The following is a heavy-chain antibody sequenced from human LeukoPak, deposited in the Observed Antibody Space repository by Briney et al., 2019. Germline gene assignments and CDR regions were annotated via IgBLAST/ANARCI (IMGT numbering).Heavy chain of an antibody. V-gene: IGHV3-33*06. J-gene: IGHJ4*02. Sequence: PGWSLGLSCAASGFTFSSYGMHWVRQAPGKGLEWVAVIWYDGSNNYADSVKGRFTISRDNSQNTVYLQMNSLRAEDTAVYYCAKRGFSGYDADYWGQGTLVTVSS. CDR3: AKRGFSGYDADY. CDR2: IWYDGSN. CDR1: GFTFSSYG. D-gene: IGHD5-12*01.